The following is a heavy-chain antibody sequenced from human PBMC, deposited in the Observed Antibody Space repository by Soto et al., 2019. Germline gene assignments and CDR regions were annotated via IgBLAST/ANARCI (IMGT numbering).Heavy chain of an antibody. CDR2: ISSTTNYI. J-gene: IGHJ4*02. CDR3: ARESEDLTSNFDY. CDR1: GFTFTRYS. V-gene: IGHV3-21*06. Sequence: GGSLRLPCAASGFTFTRYSMNWVRQAPGKGLEWVSSISSTTNYIYYGDSMKGRFTISRDNAKNSLYLEMNSLRAEDTAVYYCARESEDLTSNFDYWGQGTLVTVSS.